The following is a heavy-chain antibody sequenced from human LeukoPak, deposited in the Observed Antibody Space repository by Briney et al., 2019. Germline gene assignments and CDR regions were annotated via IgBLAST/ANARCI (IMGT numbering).Heavy chain of an antibody. Sequence: GGSLRLSCAASGFTFSSYGMHWVRQAPGKGLEWVAVISYDGSNKYYADSVKGRFTISRDNSKNTLYLQMNSLRAEDTAVYYCAREGGSYKHFDYWGQGSLITVSS. J-gene: IGHJ4*02. CDR1: GFTFSSYG. V-gene: IGHV3-30*03. CDR3: AREGGSYKHFDY. CDR2: ISYDGSNK. D-gene: IGHD3-10*01.